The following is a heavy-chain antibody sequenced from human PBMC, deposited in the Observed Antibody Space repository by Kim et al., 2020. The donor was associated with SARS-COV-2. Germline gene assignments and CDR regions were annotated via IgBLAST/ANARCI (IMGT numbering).Heavy chain of an antibody. J-gene: IGHJ5*02. V-gene: IGHV4-34*01. Sequence: SETLSLTCAVYGGSFSGYYWSWIRQPPGKGLEWIGEINHSGSTNYNPSLKSRVTISVDTSKNQFSLKLSSVTAADTAVYYCARGSTLQWYQLLDRNPYNWFDPWGQGTLVTVSS. CDR2: INHSGST. D-gene: IGHD2-2*01. CDR1: GGSFSGYY. CDR3: ARGSTLQWYQLLDRNPYNWFDP.